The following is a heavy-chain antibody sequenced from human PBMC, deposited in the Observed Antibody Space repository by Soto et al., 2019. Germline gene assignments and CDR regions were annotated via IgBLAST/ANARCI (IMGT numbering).Heavy chain of an antibody. V-gene: IGHV4-30-4*01. D-gene: IGHD2-2*01. CDR1: GDSISGGASF. J-gene: IGHJ5*02. CDR2: VYYSGSS. Sequence: LSLTCTVSGDSISGGASFWSWIRQPPGKGLEWIANVYYSGSSYYNPSLKRRLTISVDTTKNQFSLQLKSMTAADTAGYYCAQLSCTSSTCYFPGWFDPWGQGTLVTVSS. CDR3: AQLSCTSSTCYFPGWFDP.